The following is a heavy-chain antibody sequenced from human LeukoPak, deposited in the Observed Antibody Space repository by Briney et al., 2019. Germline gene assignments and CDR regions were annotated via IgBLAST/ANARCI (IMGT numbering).Heavy chain of an antibody. D-gene: IGHD3-10*01. CDR3: AGHPGANDY. CDR1: GGSISSSSYY. V-gene: IGHV4-39*01. CDR2: IHYSGST. Sequence: SETLSLTCTVSGGSISSSSYYWGWIRQPPGKGLEWIGSIHYSGSTYYNPSLKSRVTISVDTSKNQFSLKLSSVTAADTAVYYCAGHPGANDYWGQGTLVTVSS. J-gene: IGHJ4*02.